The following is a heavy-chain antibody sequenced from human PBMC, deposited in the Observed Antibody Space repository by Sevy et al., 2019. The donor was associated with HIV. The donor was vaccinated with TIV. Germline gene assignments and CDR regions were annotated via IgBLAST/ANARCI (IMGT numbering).Heavy chain of an antibody. D-gene: IGHD7-27*01. V-gene: IGHV1-8*01. CDR1: GYTFTSYD. CDR2: MSPNSGNT. CDR3: ARGRLTGTGFDY. Sequence: ASVKVSCKASGYTFTSYDINWVRQATGQGLEWMGWMSPNSGNTDYAQKFQGRVTMTRNTSITTAYMELSSLRSEDTAVYYCARGRLTGTGFDYWGQGTLVTVSS. J-gene: IGHJ4*02.